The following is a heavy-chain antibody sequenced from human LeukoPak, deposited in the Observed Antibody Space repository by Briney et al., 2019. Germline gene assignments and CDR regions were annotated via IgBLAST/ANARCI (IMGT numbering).Heavy chain of an antibody. Sequence: ASVKVSCKASGYTFTGYYMHWVRQAPGQGLEWMGWISLNSGGTTYAQNFQGRVTMTRDTSISTAYVELSRLTSDDTAVYYCARDLRGAAGSKGDTFDIWGQGTMVTVSS. CDR1: GYTFTGYY. J-gene: IGHJ3*02. D-gene: IGHD6-13*01. V-gene: IGHV1-2*02. CDR2: ISLNSGGT. CDR3: ARDLRGAAGSKGDTFDI.